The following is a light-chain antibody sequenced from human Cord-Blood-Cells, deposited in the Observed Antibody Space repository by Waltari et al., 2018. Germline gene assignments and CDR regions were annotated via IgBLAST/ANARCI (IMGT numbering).Light chain of an antibody. CDR1: SGHSSYA. CDR3: PTWGTGTVV. J-gene: IGLJ2*01. Sequence: QLVRTQSPSASAPLGASVKPTCTLSSGHSSYALAWHQLQPEKGPRSLMNLNSDGSHRQGDGTPDRFSCSSCGAARYLTISRLQSEDAADYYCPTWGTGTVVFGGGTKLTVL. CDR2: LNSDGSH. V-gene: IGLV4-69*01.